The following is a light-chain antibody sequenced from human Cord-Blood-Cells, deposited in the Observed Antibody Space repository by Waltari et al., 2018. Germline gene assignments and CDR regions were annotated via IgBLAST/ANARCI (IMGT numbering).Light chain of an antibody. CDR3: QSYDSSLSGWV. CDR1: TSNIRAGYD. CDR2: GNS. J-gene: IGLJ3*02. V-gene: IGLV1-40*01. Sequence: QSVLTQPPSVSGAPGQRVTIPCTGSTSNIRAGYDVHRYQQLPGTAPKLLIYGNSNRPSGVPDRFSGSKSGTSASLAITVLQAEDEADYYCQSYDSSLSGWVFGGGTKLTVL.